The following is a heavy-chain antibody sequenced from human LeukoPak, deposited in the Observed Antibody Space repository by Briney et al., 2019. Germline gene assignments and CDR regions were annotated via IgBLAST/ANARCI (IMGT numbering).Heavy chain of an antibody. Sequence: GGSLRLSCAASGFTFSSYSMNWVRQAPAKGLDWVSSISSSSSYIYYADSVKGRFTISRDNAKNSLYLQMNSLRAEDTAVYYCARDPEYSSSSREFDYWGQGTLVTVSS. D-gene: IGHD6-6*01. V-gene: IGHV3-21*01. CDR2: ISSSSSYI. J-gene: IGHJ4*02. CDR1: GFTFSSYS. CDR3: ARDPEYSSSSREFDY.